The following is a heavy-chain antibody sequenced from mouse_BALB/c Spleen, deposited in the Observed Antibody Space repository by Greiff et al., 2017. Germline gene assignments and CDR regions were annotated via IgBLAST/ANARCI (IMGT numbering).Heavy chain of an antibody. V-gene: IGHV5-17*02. CDR2: ISSGSSTI. CDR3: ARRNYYVMDY. CDR1: GFTFSSFG. J-gene: IGHJ4*01. Sequence: DVHLVESGGGLVQPGGSRKLSCAASGFTFSSFGMHWVRQAPEKGLEWVAYISSGSSTIYYADTVKGRFTISRDNPKNTLFLQMTSLRSEDTAMYYCARRNYYVMDYWGQGTSVTVSS.